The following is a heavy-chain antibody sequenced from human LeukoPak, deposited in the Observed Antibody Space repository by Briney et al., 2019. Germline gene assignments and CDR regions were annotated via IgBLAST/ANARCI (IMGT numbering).Heavy chain of an antibody. CDR3: ARVYSSGWPIDY. D-gene: IGHD6-19*01. Sequence: GASVKVSCKAPGYTFTGYYMHWVRQAPGQGLEWMGWINPNSGGTNYAQKFQGRVTMTRDTSISTAYMELSRLGSDDTAVYYCARVYSSGWPIDYWGQGTLVTVSS. V-gene: IGHV1-2*02. CDR1: GYTFTGYY. CDR2: INPNSGGT. J-gene: IGHJ4*02.